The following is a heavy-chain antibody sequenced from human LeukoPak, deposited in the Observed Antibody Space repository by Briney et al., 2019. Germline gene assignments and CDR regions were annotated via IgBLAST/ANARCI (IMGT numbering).Heavy chain of an antibody. Sequence: PSETLSLTCTVSGGSVSTSDYYWGWIRQSPVKGLEWIGDVFYTGKTNYNPSLRGRATISIDTSKNQFSLKLTYVTAADSAVYYCARVFDSRDQGTLVTVSS. CDR2: VFYTGKT. V-gene: IGHV4-39*07. CDR1: GGSVSTSDYY. CDR3: ARVFDS. J-gene: IGHJ4*02.